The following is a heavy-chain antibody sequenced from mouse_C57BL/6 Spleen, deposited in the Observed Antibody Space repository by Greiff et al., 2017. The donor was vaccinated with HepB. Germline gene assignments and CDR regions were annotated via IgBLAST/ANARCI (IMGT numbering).Heavy chain of an antibody. V-gene: IGHV1-69*01. CDR1: GYTFTSYW. J-gene: IGHJ2*01. CDR3: ARSDDSLYYFDY. D-gene: IGHD2-4*01. CDR2: IDPSDSYT. Sequence: QVQLQQSGAELVMPGASVKLSCKASGYTFTSYWMHWVKQRPGQGLEWIGEIDPSDSYTNYNQKFKGKSTLTVDKSSSTAYMQLSSLTSEDSAVYYCARSDDSLYYFDYWGQGTTLTVSS.